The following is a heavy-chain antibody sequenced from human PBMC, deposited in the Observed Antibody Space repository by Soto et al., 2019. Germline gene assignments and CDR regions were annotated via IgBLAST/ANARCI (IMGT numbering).Heavy chain of an antibody. CDR3: ARENYYDGSGYYYYFDY. CDR1: GGSISSSSYY. J-gene: IGHJ4*01. V-gene: IGHV4-39*02. D-gene: IGHD3-22*01. Sequence: PSETLSLTCTVSGGSISSSSYYWGWIRQPPGKGLEWIGSIYYSGSTYYNPSLKSRVTISVDTSKNQFSLKLSSVTAADTAVYYCARENYYDGSGYYYYFDYWGHGTLVTVSS. CDR2: IYYSGST.